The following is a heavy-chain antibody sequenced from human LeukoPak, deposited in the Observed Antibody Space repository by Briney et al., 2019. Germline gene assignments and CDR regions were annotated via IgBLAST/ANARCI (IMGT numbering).Heavy chain of an antibody. CDR2: ISVSGGST. J-gene: IGHJ4*02. CDR1: GFTFSSYA. Sequence: GGSLRLSCAASGFTFSSYAMSSVRQAPGKGLERVSPISVSGGSTYYADSVKGGCTISRDNSTNTLYLQMNSVRAENTAAYYCAKDRLGRWLQFADGGQGTLVTVSS. CDR3: AKDRLGRWLQFAD. V-gene: IGHV3-23*01. D-gene: IGHD5-24*01.